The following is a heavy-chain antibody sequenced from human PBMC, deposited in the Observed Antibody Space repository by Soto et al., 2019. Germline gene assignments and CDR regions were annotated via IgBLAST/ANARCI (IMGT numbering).Heavy chain of an antibody. D-gene: IGHD3-10*01. CDR3: ARSSNPKWFGELRYYFDY. CDR2: INPSGGST. CDR1: GYTFTSYY. Sequence: ASVKVSCKASGYTFTSYYMHWVRQAPGQGLEWMGIINPSGGSTSYAQKFQGRVTMTRDTSTSTVYMELSSLRSEDTAVYYCARSSNPKWFGELRYYFDYWGQGTLVTVAS. J-gene: IGHJ4*02. V-gene: IGHV1-46*01.